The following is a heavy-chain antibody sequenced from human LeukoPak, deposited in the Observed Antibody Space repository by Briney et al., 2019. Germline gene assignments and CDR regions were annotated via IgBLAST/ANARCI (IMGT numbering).Heavy chain of an antibody. CDR1: GGSISSY. D-gene: IGHD3-10*01. CDR3: ARDSGTTGEVKFDP. Sequence: SETLSLTCTVSGGSISSYWSWIRQPAGKGLEWIGRIYGSGTTTYNPSLKSRASMSIDTSKNQFSLKLMSVTAADTAVYYCARDSGTTGEVKFDPWGQGTLVTVSS. CDR2: IYGSGTT. J-gene: IGHJ5*02. V-gene: IGHV4-4*07.